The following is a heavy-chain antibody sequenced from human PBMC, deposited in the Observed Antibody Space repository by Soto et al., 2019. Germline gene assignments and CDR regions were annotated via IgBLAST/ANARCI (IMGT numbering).Heavy chain of an antibody. D-gene: IGHD5-12*01. J-gene: IGHJ4*02. V-gene: IGHV1-46*01. CDR3: ATSGYSGYDWGGFDY. CDR1: GYTFTSYY. Sequence: GASVKVSCKASGYTFTSYYMHWVRQAPGQGLEWMGIINPSGGSTSYAQKFQGRVTMTRDTSTSTVYMELSSLRSEDTAVYYCATSGYSGYDWGGFDYWGQGTLVTVSS. CDR2: INPSGGST.